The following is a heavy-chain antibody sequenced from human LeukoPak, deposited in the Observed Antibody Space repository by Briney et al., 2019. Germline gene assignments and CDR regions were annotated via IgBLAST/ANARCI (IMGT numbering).Heavy chain of an antibody. Sequence: PSETLSLTCTVSGGSISSYYWSWIRQPPGKGLEWIGYIYTSGSTNYNPPLKSRVTISVDTSKNQFSLKLSSVTAADTAVYYCARQDHYYYYMDVWGKGTTVTVSS. CDR3: ARQDHYYYYMDV. CDR2: IYTSGST. CDR1: GGSISSYY. J-gene: IGHJ6*03. V-gene: IGHV4-4*09.